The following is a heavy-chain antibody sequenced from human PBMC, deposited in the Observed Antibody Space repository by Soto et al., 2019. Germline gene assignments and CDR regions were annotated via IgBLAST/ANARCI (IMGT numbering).Heavy chain of an antibody. Sequence: QVQLVQSGAEVKKPGASVKVSCKASGYTFTSYYMHWVRQAPGQGLEWMGIINPSGGSTSYAQKFQRRVTMTRDTSTSTVYMERRSLRSEDTAVDYCARDGGDGGMDVWGQGTTVTVSS. J-gene: IGHJ6*02. D-gene: IGHD3-16*01. CDR3: ARDGGDGGMDV. V-gene: IGHV1-46*01. CDR1: GYTFTSYY. CDR2: INPSGGST.